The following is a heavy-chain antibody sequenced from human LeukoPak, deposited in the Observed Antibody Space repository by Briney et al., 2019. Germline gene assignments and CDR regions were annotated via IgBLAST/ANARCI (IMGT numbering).Heavy chain of an antibody. CDR2: ISSSSSYI. CDR3: ARDYPLNPFDY. Sequence: GGSLRLSCATSGFTFSSYSMNWVRQAPGKGLEWVSSISSSSSYIYYADSVKGRFTISRDNAKNSLYLQMNSLRAEDTAVYYCARDYPLNPFDYWGQGTLVTVSS. CDR1: GFTFSSYS. D-gene: IGHD3-16*02. J-gene: IGHJ4*02. V-gene: IGHV3-21*01.